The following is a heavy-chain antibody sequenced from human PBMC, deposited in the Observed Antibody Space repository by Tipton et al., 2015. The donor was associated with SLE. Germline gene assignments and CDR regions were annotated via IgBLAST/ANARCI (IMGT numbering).Heavy chain of an antibody. J-gene: IGHJ5*02. Sequence: QLVQSGAEVKKPGESLKISCKGSGYSFTTYWIGWVRQMPGKGLDWMGNIYPGDSDTRYSPSFQGQVTILADKSISTAYLQWSSLKASDTAMYSCARRPSGFTIPGAWFDPWGQGTLVTVSS. D-gene: IGHD3-9*01. CDR1: GYSFTTYW. CDR2: IYPGDSDT. V-gene: IGHV5-51*03. CDR3: ARRPSGFTIPGAWFDP.